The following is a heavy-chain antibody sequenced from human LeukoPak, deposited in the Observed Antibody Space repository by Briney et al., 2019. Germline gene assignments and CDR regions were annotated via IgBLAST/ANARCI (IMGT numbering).Heavy chain of an antibody. V-gene: IGHV1-8*01. Sequence: GASVKVSCKASGYTFSMYHINWVRQATGQGLEWMGWMNPNSATTAYAQKFQGRLTMTRDTSMSTANMELSGLRSEDTAVYYCATFCGGDCSSGDWFDPWGQGTLVTVSS. CDR3: ATFCGGDCSSGDWFDP. J-gene: IGHJ5*02. CDR1: GYTFSMYH. CDR2: MNPNSATT. D-gene: IGHD2-21*02.